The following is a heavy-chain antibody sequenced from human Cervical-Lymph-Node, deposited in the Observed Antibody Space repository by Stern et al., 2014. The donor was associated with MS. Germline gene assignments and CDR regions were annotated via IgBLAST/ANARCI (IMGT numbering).Heavy chain of an antibody. CDR2: ISFEGSTE. D-gene: IGHD2-15*01. V-gene: IGHV3-30*18. CDR3: AKRGYSNGNYYFDY. Sequence: QLVQSGGGVVQPGRSLRLSCAASGFTFGYYGMHWVRQAPGKGLEWVAFISFEGSTEYYVESVKGRFAISRDNSQNTLFLHMNSLRPEDTAVYYCAKRGYSNGNYYFDYWGQGALITVSS. CDR1: GFTFGYYG. J-gene: IGHJ4*02.